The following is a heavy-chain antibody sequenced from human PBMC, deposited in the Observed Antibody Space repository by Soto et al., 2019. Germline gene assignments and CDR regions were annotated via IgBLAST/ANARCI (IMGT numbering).Heavy chain of an antibody. V-gene: IGHV3-30-3*01. D-gene: IGHD3-22*01. CDR2: ISYDGSNK. J-gene: IGHJ3*02. CDR3: ARDRPGSSTYYYDSSGYSAGAFDI. Sequence: GGSLRLSCAASGFTFSSYAMHWVRQAPGKGLEWVAVISYDGSNKYYADSVKGRFTISRDNSKNTLYLQMNSLRAEDTAVYYCARDRPGSSTYYYDSSGYSAGAFDIWGQGTMVTVSS. CDR1: GFTFSSYA.